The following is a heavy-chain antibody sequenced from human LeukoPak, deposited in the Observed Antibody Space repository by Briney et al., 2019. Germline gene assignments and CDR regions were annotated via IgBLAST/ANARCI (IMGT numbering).Heavy chain of an antibody. J-gene: IGHJ4*02. V-gene: IGHV3-53*01. CDR2: IYSGGRT. CDR3: AGQKRGTYRPYYFDY. D-gene: IGHD3-16*02. CDR1: GFTVRSNY. Sequence: GGSLRLSCAASGFTVRSNYMSWVRQAPGKGLEWVSVIYSGGRTYYADSVKGRFTISRDNSKNTLYLQMNSLRAEDTAVYYCAGQKRGTYRPYYFDYWGQGTLVTVSS.